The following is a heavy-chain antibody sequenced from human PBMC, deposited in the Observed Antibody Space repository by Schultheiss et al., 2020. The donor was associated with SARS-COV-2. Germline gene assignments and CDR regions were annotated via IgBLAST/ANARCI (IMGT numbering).Heavy chain of an antibody. CDR3: ARGGDIYSGGSFYYGMEV. J-gene: IGHJ6*02. CDR1: GVSISSYC. V-gene: IGHV4-59*01. Sequence: SETLSLTCTVSGVSISSYCWNWIRQSPGKGLEWIGYVYYSGSTKSNPSLKSRITISVDTSKNQFSLKLNSVTAADTAVYYCARGGDIYSGGSFYYGMEVWGQGTTVTVSS. D-gene: IGHD2-15*01. CDR2: VYYSGST.